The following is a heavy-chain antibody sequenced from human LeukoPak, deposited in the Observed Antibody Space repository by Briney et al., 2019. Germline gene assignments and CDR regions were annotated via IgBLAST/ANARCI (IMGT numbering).Heavy chain of an antibody. V-gene: IGHV5-51*01. Sequence: GESLKISCKGSEYSFTNYWIGWVRQMPGKGLEWMGIIYPGDSDTRYSPSFQGQVTISVDKSITTAYLQWRSLKASDTATYYCARRPLAAGDYYMDVWGKGTTVTVSS. CDR1: EYSFTNYW. D-gene: IGHD3-3*02. J-gene: IGHJ6*03. CDR2: IYPGDSDT. CDR3: ARRPLAAGDYYMDV.